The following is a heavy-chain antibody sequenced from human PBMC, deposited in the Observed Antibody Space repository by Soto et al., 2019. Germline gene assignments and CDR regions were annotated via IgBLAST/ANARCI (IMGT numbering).Heavy chain of an antibody. CDR2: IKQDGSEK. D-gene: IGHD4-4*01. CDR3: ARDGDYIHPPLDY. Sequence: EVHLVESGGDLVQPGGSLRLSCAASGFIFSNYFMSWVRLAPGKGLEWVANIKQDGSEKYYVDSVRGRFTISRDNTKNSVYLEMNSLRAEDSAVYYCARDGDYIHPPLDYWGQGTLVTVSS. J-gene: IGHJ4*02. V-gene: IGHV3-7*01. CDR1: GFIFSNYF.